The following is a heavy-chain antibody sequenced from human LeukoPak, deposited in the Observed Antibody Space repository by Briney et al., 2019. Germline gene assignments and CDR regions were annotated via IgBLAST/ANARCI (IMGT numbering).Heavy chain of an antibody. CDR3: ATAYSSGWADY. D-gene: IGHD6-19*01. Sequence: GGSLRPSCAASGINFSGYAMHWVRQAPGKGLEWVAIISYDGSNKNYADSVKGRLTISRDNSNNMLFLQLNSLRTDDTAVYFCATAYSSGWADYWGQGTLVTVSS. CDR2: ISYDGSNK. CDR1: GINFSGYA. J-gene: IGHJ4*02. V-gene: IGHV3-30*04.